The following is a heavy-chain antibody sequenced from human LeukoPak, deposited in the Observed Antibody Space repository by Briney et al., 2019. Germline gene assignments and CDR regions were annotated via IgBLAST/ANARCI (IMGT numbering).Heavy chain of an antibody. CDR2: IYYSGST. J-gene: IGHJ5*02. D-gene: IGHD6-13*01. V-gene: IGHV4-39*07. CDR3: ARTYSSSWFDP. CDR1: GGSISSNSYY. Sequence: PSETLSLTCTVSGGSISSNSYYWGWIRQPPGRGLEWIGSIYYSGSTYYNPSLKSRVTISVDTSKNQFSLKLSSVTAADTAVYYCARTYSSSWFDPWGQGTLVTVSS.